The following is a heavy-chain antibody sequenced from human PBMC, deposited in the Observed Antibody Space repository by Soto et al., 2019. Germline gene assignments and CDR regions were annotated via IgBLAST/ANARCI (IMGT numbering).Heavy chain of an antibody. V-gene: IGHV3-30*18. D-gene: IGHD3-10*01. CDR3: AKDLGWFGEFDY. CDR2: ISYDGSNK. Sequence: GGSLRLSCAASGFTFSSYGMHWVRQAPGKGLEWVAVISYDGSNKYYADSVKGRFTISRDNSKNTLYLQMNSLRAEDTAVYYCAKDLGWFGEFDYWGQGTLVTVSS. J-gene: IGHJ4*02. CDR1: GFTFSSYG.